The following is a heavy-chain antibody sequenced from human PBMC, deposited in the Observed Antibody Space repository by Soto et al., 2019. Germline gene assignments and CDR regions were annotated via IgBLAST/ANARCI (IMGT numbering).Heavy chain of an antibody. D-gene: IGHD3-10*01. V-gene: IGHV3-23*01. CDR2: ISGSGGST. CDR1: GFTFSSYA. Sequence: GGSLRLSCAASGFTFSSYAMNWVRQAPGKGLEWVSVISGSGGSTYYADSVKGRFTISRDNSKNTLYLQMNSLRAEDTAVYYCAKRAYGSDFEYWGQGTLVTVSS. CDR3: AKRAYGSDFEY. J-gene: IGHJ4*02.